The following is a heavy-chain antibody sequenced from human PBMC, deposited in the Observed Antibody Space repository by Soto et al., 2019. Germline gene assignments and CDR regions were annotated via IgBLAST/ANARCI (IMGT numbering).Heavy chain of an antibody. CDR2: ISAYNGNT. D-gene: IGHD2-15*01. J-gene: IGHJ6*02. V-gene: IGHV1-18*01. CDR3: ARFSGGSYNTYYFYYGMDV. CDR1: GYTFTSYG. Sequence: ASVKVSCKASGYTFTSYGISWVRQAPGQGLDWMGWISAYNGNTKYAQDLQGRVTMTTDTSTSTAYMELRSLRSDDTAVYYCARFSGGSYNTYYFYYGMDVWGQGATVTVSS.